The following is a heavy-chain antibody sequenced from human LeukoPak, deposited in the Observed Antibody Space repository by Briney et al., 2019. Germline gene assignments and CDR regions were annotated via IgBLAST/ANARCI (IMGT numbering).Heavy chain of an antibody. D-gene: IGHD2-15*01. CDR1: GGSISSYF. CDR3: ASHVSVHYSSFDY. Sequence: SETLSLTCTVSGGSISSYFWSWIRQPPGKGLEWIGYIYYSGSTNYNPSLKSRVIISVDTSKKQFSLNLTSVTAADTAVYYCASHVSVHYSSFDYWGRGTLVTVSS. V-gene: IGHV4-59*08. J-gene: IGHJ4*02. CDR2: IYYSGST.